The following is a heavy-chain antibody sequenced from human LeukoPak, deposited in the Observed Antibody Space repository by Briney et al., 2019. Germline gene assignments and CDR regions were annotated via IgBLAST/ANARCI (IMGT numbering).Heavy chain of an antibody. V-gene: IGHV4-59*01. CDR3: ARLFHPALSGNYPFDY. Sequence: SETLSLTCTVSGVSISIYYWSWIRQPPGKGLEWIAYIYYSGSTSYNPSLKSRVTISVDTSKNQFSLKLNSVTAADTAMYYCARLFHPALSGNYPFDYWGQGTLVTVSS. D-gene: IGHD1-26*01. J-gene: IGHJ4*02. CDR1: GVSISIYY. CDR2: IYYSGST.